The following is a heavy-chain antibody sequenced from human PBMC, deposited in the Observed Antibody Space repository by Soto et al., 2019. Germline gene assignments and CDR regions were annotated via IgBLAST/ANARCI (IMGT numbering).Heavy chain of an antibody. Sequence: GGSLRLSCAASGFTFSSYAMHWVRQAPGKGLEWVAVISYDGSNKYYADSVKSRLTISRDNSNNTLYLQMNSLRAEDTGVYYCARPTYISSWDPYYYYYYGIDVWGPGTTVTVSS. CDR2: ISYDGSNK. V-gene: IGHV3-30-3*01. D-gene: IGHD6-13*01. CDR3: ARPTYISSWDPYYYYYYGIDV. J-gene: IGHJ6*02. CDR1: GFTFSSYA.